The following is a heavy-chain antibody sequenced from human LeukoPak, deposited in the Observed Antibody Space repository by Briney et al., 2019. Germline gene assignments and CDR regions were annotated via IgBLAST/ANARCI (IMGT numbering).Heavy chain of an antibody. CDR3: AKDIRADGEGSVY. J-gene: IGHJ4*02. V-gene: IGHV3-9*01. CDR2: ISWNSGSI. Sequence: GGSLRLSCAASGFTFDNYAMHWVRQAPGKGLEWVSGISWNSGSIGYADSVKGRFTISRDNAKNSLYLQMNSLRAEDTAVYYCAKDIRADGEGSVYWGQGTLVTVSS. D-gene: IGHD1-26*01. CDR1: GFTFDNYA.